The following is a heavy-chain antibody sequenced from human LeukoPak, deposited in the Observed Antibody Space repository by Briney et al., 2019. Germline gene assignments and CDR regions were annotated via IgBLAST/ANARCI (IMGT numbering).Heavy chain of an antibody. CDR1: GYTFTSYG. V-gene: IGHV1-18*01. CDR2: ISAYNGNT. D-gene: IGHD2-2*01. CDR3: ARDRSVVDYGMDV. J-gene: IGHJ6*02. Sequence: ASVKVSCKASGYTFTSYGISWVRQAPGQGLEWMGWISAYNGNTNYAQKLQGRVTMTTDTSTNTAYMELRSLRSDDTAVYYCARDRSVVDYGMDVWGQGTTVTVSS.